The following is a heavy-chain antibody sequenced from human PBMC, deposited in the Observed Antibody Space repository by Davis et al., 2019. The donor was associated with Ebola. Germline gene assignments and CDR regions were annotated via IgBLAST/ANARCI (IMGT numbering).Heavy chain of an antibody. D-gene: IGHD3-3*01. V-gene: IGHV4-34*01. J-gene: IGHJ6*03. Sequence: PSETLSLTCAVYGGSFSGYYWSWIRQPPGKGLEWIGEINHSGSTNYNPSLKSRVTISVDTSKNQFSLKLSSVTAADTAVYYCARDFPLDVWGKGTTVTVSS. CDR1: GGSFSGYY. CDR3: ARDFPLDV. CDR2: INHSGST.